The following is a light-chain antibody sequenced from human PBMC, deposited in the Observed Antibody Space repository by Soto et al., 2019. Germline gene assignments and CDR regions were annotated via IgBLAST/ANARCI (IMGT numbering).Light chain of an antibody. CDR3: CSYAGTATV. CDR2: EGT. CDR1: NSDVESYNL. V-gene: IGLV2-23*03. J-gene: IGLJ1*01. Sequence: QSVLTQPASVSGSPGQSITISCTGTNSDVESYNLVSWFRQHPGEAPKLIVYEGTKRPSGVSNRFSGSKSGNPGSLTISGLQAEDEANYYCCSYAGTATVFGTGTKVTVL.